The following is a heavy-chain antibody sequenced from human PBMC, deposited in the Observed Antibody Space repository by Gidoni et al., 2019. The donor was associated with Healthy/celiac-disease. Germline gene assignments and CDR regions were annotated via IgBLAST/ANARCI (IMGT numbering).Heavy chain of an antibody. CDR3: ARGLPRRYSYGLGYFDY. Sequence: QVQLQQWGAGLLKPSETLSLTCAVYGGSFSGYYWSWIRQPPGKGLEWIGEINHSGSTNYNQSIKSRVTISVETAKNQFALKLSSVTAADTAVYYCARGLPRRYSYGLGYFDYGGQGTLVTVSS. D-gene: IGHD5-18*01. V-gene: IGHV4-34*01. J-gene: IGHJ4*02. CDR1: GGSFSGYY. CDR2: INHSGST.